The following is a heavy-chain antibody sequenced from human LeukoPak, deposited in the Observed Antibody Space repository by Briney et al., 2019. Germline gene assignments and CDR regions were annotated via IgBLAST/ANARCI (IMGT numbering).Heavy chain of an antibody. CDR1: GSTVSSYF. CDR2: IYDGGST. D-gene: IGHD3-9*01. V-gene: IGHV3-53*01. CDR3: ARDNYILTGYYNAFDI. J-gene: IGHJ3*02. Sequence: PGGSLRLSCAASGSTVSSYFMSWVRQAPGKGLEWVSVIYDGGSTDYADSVKGRFTISRDNSKSTLYLQMNSLGAEDTAVYYCARDNYILTGYYNAFDIWGQGTLVTVSS.